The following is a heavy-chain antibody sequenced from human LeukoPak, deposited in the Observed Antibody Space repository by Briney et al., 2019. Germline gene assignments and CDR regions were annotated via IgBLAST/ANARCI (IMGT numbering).Heavy chain of an antibody. CDR3: ARDVHGDYGSGWFDP. D-gene: IGHD4-17*01. V-gene: IGHV1-69*05. J-gene: IGHJ5*02. Sequence: GAPEKVSCKTSGGTFNNSAISWVRQAPGQGLEWLGGIMPLFGTAGYAQKFQGRVTITKDESTRTVYLELTSLTSDDTAVYYCARDVHGDYGSGWFDPWGQGTLVSVSP. CDR2: IMPLFGTA. CDR1: GGTFNNSA.